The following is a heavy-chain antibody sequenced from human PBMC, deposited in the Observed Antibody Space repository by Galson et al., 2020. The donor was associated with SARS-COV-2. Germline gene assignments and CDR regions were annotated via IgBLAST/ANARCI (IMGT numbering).Heavy chain of an antibody. V-gene: IGHV4-38-2*01. D-gene: IGHD3-22*01. J-gene: IGHJ2*01. Sequence: SETLSLTCAVSGLSISSDFYWGWIRQPPGKGLEWIGNIYQGGTTYYNPSRKSRVTISIDKSKNQFSLKMTSVTAADTAVYYCARPSSSGYYSIWYFDLWGRGTLVTVSS. CDR2: IYQGGTT. CDR1: GLSISSDFY. CDR3: ARPSSSGYYSIWYFDL.